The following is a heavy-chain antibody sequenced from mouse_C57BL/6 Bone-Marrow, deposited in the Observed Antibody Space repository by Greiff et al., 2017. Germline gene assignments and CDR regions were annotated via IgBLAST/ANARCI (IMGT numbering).Heavy chain of an antibody. Sequence: VHLVESGPELVKPGASVKISCKASGYSFTGYYMNWVKQSPEKSLEWIGEINPSTGGTTYNQKFKAKATLTVDKSSSTAYMQLKSLTSEDSAVYYCARSAGTLFDYWGQGTTLTVSS. CDR2: INPSTGGT. V-gene: IGHV1-42*01. D-gene: IGHD1-1*01. J-gene: IGHJ2*01. CDR1: GYSFTGYY. CDR3: ARSAGTLFDY.